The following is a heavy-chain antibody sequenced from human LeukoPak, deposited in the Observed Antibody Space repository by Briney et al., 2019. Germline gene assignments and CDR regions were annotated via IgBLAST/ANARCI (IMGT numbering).Heavy chain of an antibody. J-gene: IGHJ6*02. V-gene: IGHV3-23*01. Sequence: GGSLRLSCAASGFTFTTYAMSWVRQAPGKGLEWVSSVSKSDGTTYYADSVRGRLTISRDNSKNTLHLQMNGLRAEDTAVYYCARGSYGMDVWGQGTTVTVSS. CDR3: ARGSYGMDV. CDR1: GFTFTTYA. CDR2: VSKSDGTT.